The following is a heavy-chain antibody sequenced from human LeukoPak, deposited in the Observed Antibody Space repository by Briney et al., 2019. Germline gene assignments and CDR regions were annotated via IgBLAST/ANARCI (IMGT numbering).Heavy chain of an antibody. CDR3: ATGGSEYRSDWFDS. V-gene: IGHV3-23*01. CDR2: ISGSGSNT. J-gene: IGHJ5*01. CDR1: GFTFSSSA. D-gene: IGHD5-18*01. Sequence: GGSLRLSCAASGFTFSSSAMSWVRQAPGKGLEWVSAISGSGSNTFHADSVKGRFTISRDNSKNTLYLQMNSLRAEDTAVYYCATGGSEYRSDWFDSWGQGTLVNVAS.